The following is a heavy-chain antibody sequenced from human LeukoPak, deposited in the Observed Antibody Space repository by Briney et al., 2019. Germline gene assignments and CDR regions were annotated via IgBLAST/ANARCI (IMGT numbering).Heavy chain of an antibody. V-gene: IGHV1-58*01. CDR1: GFTFSSSA. D-gene: IGHD5-18*01. CDR3: AAPSRIQLDY. Sequence: SVKVSCKASGFTFSSSAVQWVRQARGRRLEWIGWIVVGSGNTNYAQKFQEGVTITRDVSTSTAYMELTSLRSEDTAVYYCAAPSRIQLDYWGQGTLVTVSS. CDR2: IVVGSGNT. J-gene: IGHJ4*02.